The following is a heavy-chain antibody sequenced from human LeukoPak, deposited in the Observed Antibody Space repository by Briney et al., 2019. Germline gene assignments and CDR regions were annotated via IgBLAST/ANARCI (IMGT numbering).Heavy chain of an antibody. CDR3: ANGANSGSYFED. CDR1: GGSISSHY. J-gene: IGHJ4*02. V-gene: IGHV4-4*07. Sequence: SETLSLTCTVSGGSISSHYWSWIRQPAGKGLEWIGRMYTSGNTHYSPSLKSRVTMSVDTSKNQFSLNLTSVTAADTAVYYCANGANSGSYFEDWGQGTLVTVSS. CDR2: MYTSGNT. D-gene: IGHD1-26*01.